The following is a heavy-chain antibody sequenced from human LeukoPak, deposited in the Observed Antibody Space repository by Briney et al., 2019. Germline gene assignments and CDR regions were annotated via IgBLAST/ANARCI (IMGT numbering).Heavy chain of an antibody. D-gene: IGHD1-26*01. CDR3: ARDLIVASRIGIVGAPSYFDY. CDR2: INPSGGST. CDR1: GYTFTSYY. J-gene: IGHJ4*02. V-gene: IGHV1-46*01. Sequence: ASVTVSCKASGYTFTSYYMHWVRQAPGQGLEWMGIINPSGGSTSYAQKFQGRVTMTRDMSTSTVYMELSSLRSEDTAVYYCARDLIVASRIGIVGAPSYFDYWGQGTLVTVSS.